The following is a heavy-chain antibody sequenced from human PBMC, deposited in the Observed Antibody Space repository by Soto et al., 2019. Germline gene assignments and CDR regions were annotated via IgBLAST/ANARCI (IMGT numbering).Heavy chain of an antibody. Sequence: QVQLVQSGAEVKKPGASVKVSCKASGYTFTSYAMHWVRQAPGQRLEWMGWINAGNGNTKYSQKFQGRVTITRDTSASTAYMELSSLRSEDTAVYYCARDGANPYCSGGSCYSLDYGDYSGYYYYYMDVWGKGTTVTVSS. CDR2: INAGNGNT. D-gene: IGHD2-15*01. CDR3: ARDGANPYCSGGSCYSLDYGDYSGYYYYYMDV. CDR1: GYTFTSYA. J-gene: IGHJ6*03. V-gene: IGHV1-3*01.